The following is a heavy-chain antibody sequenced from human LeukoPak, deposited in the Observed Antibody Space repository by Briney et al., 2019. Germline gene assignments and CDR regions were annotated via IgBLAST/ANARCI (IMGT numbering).Heavy chain of an antibody. CDR1: GGSISSYY. J-gene: IGHJ3*02. CDR2: IYTSGST. V-gene: IGHV4-4*07. Sequence: SETLSLTCTVSGGSISSYYWSWIRQPAGKGLEWIGRIYTSGSTNYNPSLKSRVTMSVDTSENQFSLKLSSVTAADTAVYYCASLGDSSAFDIWGQGTMVTVSS. CDR3: ASLGDSSAFDI. D-gene: IGHD3-22*01.